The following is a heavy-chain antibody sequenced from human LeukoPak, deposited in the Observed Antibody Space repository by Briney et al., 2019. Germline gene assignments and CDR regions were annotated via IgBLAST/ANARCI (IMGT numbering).Heavy chain of an antibody. CDR2: INPSGGST. CDR3: ARDHRGSGGFDY. V-gene: IGHV1-46*01. D-gene: IGHD3-16*01. Sequence: GASVKVSCKASGYTFTNYYIHWVRQAPGQGLEWMGMINPSGGSTSYAQKFQGRVTMTRDMSTSTVYMELSSLRSEDTAVYYCARDHRGSGGFDYWGQGTLVTVSS. CDR1: GYTFTNYY. J-gene: IGHJ4*02.